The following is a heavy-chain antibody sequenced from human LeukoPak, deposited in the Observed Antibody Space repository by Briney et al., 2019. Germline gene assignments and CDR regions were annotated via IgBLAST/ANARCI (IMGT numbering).Heavy chain of an antibody. V-gene: IGHV1-69*05. CDR2: IIPIFGTA. J-gene: IGHJ3*02. CDR3: ATKTFTVTTEGHAFDI. Sequence: GASVKVSCKASGGTFSSYAISWVRQAPGQGLEWMGGIIPIFGTANYAQKLQGRVTMTTDTSTSTAYMELRSLRSDDTAVYYCATKTFTVTTEGHAFDIWGQGTMVTVSS. D-gene: IGHD4-17*01. CDR1: GGTFSSYA.